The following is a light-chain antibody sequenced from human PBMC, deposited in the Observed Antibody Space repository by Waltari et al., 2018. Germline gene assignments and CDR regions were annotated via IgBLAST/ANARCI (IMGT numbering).Light chain of an antibody. J-gene: IGLJ3*02. CDR2: RDN. V-gene: IGLV1-40*01. CDR3: QSYDSSLSGVL. CDR1: NSNIGARHD. Sequence: QSVLTQPPSVSGAPGQRVTISCPGTNSNIGARHDVHWYQQVPGEAPRLPIYRDNNRPSGVPDRFSGSKSGTSASLAITGLQPEDEADYYCQSYDSSLSGVLFGGGTKLTVL.